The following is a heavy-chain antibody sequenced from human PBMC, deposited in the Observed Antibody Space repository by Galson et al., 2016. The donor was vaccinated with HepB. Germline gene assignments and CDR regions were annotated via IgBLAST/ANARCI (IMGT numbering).Heavy chain of an antibody. CDR3: ARTEFGIVEATTSIVGH. D-gene: IGHD1-26*01. J-gene: IGHJ5*02. V-gene: IGHV4-59*12. Sequence: SETLSLTCAVSGGSLSGDYWSWIRQPPGKGPEWIGLVHYSENTNYQPSLRSRVTISLDKSESQFSLKLTSVTAADTAVYYCARTEFGIVEATTSIVGHWGQGALVTVSS. CDR1: GGSLSGDY. CDR2: VHYSENT.